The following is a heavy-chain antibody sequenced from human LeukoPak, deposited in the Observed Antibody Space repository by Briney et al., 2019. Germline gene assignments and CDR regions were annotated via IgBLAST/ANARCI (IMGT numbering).Heavy chain of an antibody. J-gene: IGHJ4*02. Sequence: RGSLRLSCAASGFTVSRNYMSWVRQAPGKGLEWVSVIYSGGNTYYADFVKGRFTISRDNSKNTLCLQINSLTAEDTAVYYCADLPRGDYWGLGTLVTVSS. CDR1: GFTVSRNY. CDR3: ADLPRGDY. D-gene: IGHD3-10*01. V-gene: IGHV3-53*01. CDR2: IYSGGNT.